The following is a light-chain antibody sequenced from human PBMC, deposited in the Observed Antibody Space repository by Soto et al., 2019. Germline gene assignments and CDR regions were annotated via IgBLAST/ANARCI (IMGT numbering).Light chain of an antibody. CDR1: QSVSSSY. J-gene: IGKJ5*01. CDR2: DTS. Sequence: EIVLTQSPGTLSLSPGERATLSCRASQSVSSSYLAWYQQKPGQAPRLLIYDTSTRATGIPARFSGSGSGTEFTLTIRSLQSEDFAVYYCQQYNNWPPITFGQGTRLEI. CDR3: QQYNNWPPIT. V-gene: IGKV3-15*01.